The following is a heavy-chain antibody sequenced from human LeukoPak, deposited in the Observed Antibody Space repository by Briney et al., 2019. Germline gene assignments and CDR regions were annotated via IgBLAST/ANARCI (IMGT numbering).Heavy chain of an antibody. V-gene: IGHV1-18*01. Sequence: GASVRLSCKASGYTFTSYGISWVRQAPGQGLEWMGWISAYSGNTNYAQKLQGRVTMSADTSTSTAYMDLRSLRSDDTAVYYCARDLSQFIAAAGTVGYWGQGTLVSVSS. CDR3: ARDLSQFIAAAGTVGY. J-gene: IGHJ4*02. D-gene: IGHD6-13*01. CDR2: ISAYSGNT. CDR1: GYTFTSYG.